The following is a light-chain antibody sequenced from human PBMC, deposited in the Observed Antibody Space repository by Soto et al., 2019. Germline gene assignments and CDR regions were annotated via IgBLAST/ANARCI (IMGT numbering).Light chain of an antibody. V-gene: IGKV3-20*01. CDR1: QSVGSSY. CDR3: QQYGISPPNT. J-gene: IGKJ5*01. CDR2: AAS. Sequence: IGLTQSPGTLSLSPGEKATLSCMASQSVGSSYLAWYQQKPGQAPRLLIYAASSRATGIPDRFSGSGSGTDFTLTISRLEPQDFAVYYRQQYGISPPNTFGQGTRLEMK.